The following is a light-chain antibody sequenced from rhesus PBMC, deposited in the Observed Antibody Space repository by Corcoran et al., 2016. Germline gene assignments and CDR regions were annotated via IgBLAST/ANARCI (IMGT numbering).Light chain of an antibody. CDR1: QSVGSY. Sequence: ETVVTQSPATLALSPGERATLSCRASQSVGSYLAWSQQNPGQAPRLLIYGASSRATGIPDRLSGSGSGTDFTLTISSLEPEDVGVYYCQQSSNLWTFGQGTKVEIK. CDR2: GAS. J-gene: IGKJ1*01. V-gene: IGKV3-24*04. CDR3: QQSSNLWT.